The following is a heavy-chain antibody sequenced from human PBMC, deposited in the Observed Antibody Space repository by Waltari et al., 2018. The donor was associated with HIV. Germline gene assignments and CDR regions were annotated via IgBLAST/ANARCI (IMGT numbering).Heavy chain of an antibody. CDR2: INSDGSST. V-gene: IGHV3-74*01. D-gene: IGHD5-18*01. CDR3: ARGGYNYHFDY. J-gene: IGHJ4*02. Sequence: LVWVSRINSDGSSTSYADSVKGRFTISRDNAKNTLYLQMNSLRAEDTAVYYCARGGYNYHFDYWGQGTLVTVSS.